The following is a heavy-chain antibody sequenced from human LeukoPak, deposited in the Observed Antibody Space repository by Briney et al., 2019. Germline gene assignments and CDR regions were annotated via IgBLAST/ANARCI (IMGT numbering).Heavy chain of an antibody. CDR2: INHSGST. V-gene: IGHV4-34*01. CDR3: ARGSSWRSYYFDY. Sequence: PSETLSLTCAVYGGSFSGYYWSWIRQPPGKGLEWIGEINHSGSTNYNPSLKSRVTISVDTSKNQFSLKLSSVTAADTAVYYCARGSSWRSYYFDYWGQGTLVTVSS. D-gene: IGHD6-13*01. CDR1: GGSFSGYY. J-gene: IGHJ4*02.